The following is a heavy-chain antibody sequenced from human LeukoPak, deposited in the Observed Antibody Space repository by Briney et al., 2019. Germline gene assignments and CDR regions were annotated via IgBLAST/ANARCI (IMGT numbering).Heavy chain of an antibody. Sequence: PGGSLRLSCAASGFTFSNYAMSWVRQAPGKGLEWVTFIRGKAYGPATEYAASVKGRFTISRDDSKSIAYLQMNSLKTEDTAVYYCIRLGAYWYFDLWGRGTLVTVSS. D-gene: IGHD3-16*01. V-gene: IGHV3-49*04. J-gene: IGHJ2*01. CDR3: IRLGAYWYFDL. CDR2: IRGKAYGPAT. CDR1: GFTFSNYA.